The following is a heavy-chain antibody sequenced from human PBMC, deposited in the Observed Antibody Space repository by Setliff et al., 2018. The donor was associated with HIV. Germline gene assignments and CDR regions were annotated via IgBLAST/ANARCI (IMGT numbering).Heavy chain of an antibody. CDR2: IYYSGST. D-gene: IGHD6-19*01. Sequence: SETLSLTCTVSGGSISSGGYYWSWIRQLPGKGLECIGYIYYSGSTNYNPSLKSRVTISVDTSKNQFSLKLSSVTAADTAVYFCARQFRYPNRAVAGVDYWGQGTLVTVSS. J-gene: IGHJ4*02. CDR3: ARQFRYPNRAVAGVDY. CDR1: GGSISSGGYY. V-gene: IGHV4-61*08.